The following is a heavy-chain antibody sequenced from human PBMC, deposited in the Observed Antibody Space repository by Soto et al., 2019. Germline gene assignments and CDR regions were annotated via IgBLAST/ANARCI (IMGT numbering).Heavy chain of an antibody. V-gene: IGHV2-5*02. J-gene: IGHJ5*02. D-gene: IGHD5-12*01. Sequence: QITFKESGPPLVKPTQPLTLTCNFSGFSLTNKGVGVGWIRQPPRKALEWLVIIYWDDDKRYRPSLNNRLTITTDTSKNQVVLTMTNVDTVDTATYYCAHLHANSGYDSRYDPWGLGTLVSVAS. CDR1: GFSLTNKGVG. CDR3: AHLHANSGYDSRYDP. CDR2: IYWDDDK.